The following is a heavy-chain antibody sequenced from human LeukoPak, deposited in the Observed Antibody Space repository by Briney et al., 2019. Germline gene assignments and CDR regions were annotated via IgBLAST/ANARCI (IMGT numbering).Heavy chain of an antibody. CDR1: GYTFTSYD. CDR3: ARVPRPHCSSTSCYRTYYYYYYMDV. CDR2: MNPNSGNT. Sequence: ASVKVSCKASGYTFTSYDINWVRQATGQGLEWMGWMNPNSGNTGYAQKFQGRVTITRNTSISTAYMELSSLRSEDTAVYYCARVPRPHCSSTSCYRTYYYYYYMDVWGKGTTVTVSS. D-gene: IGHD2-2*01. J-gene: IGHJ6*03. V-gene: IGHV1-8*03.